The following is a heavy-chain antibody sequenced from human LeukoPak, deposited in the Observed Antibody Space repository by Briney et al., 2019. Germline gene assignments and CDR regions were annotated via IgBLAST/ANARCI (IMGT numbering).Heavy chain of an antibody. Sequence: ASVKVSCKASGYTFTSYDINWVRQATGQGLEWMGWMNPNSGSTGYAQKFQGRVTMTRNTSISTAYMELSSLRSEDTAVYYCARGLKGAARPTRYYYYMDVWGKGTTVTVSS. D-gene: IGHD6-6*01. V-gene: IGHV1-8*01. J-gene: IGHJ6*03. CDR1: GYTFTSYD. CDR3: ARGLKGAARPTRYYYYMDV. CDR2: MNPNSGST.